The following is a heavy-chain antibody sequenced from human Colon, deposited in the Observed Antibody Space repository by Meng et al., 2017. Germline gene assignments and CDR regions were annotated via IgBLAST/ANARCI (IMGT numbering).Heavy chain of an antibody. CDR2: INPTGGGT. CDR1: GYTFTTYF. J-gene: IGHJ4*02. V-gene: IGHV1-46*01. Sequence: ASVKVSCKASGYTFTTYFIHWVRQAPGQGLEWMGLINPTGGGTSYAEKFQDRVTMTRDTSTSTVYMELSSLRSEDTAVYYCARASLAGSYYFDYWGQGTLVTFSS. CDR3: ARASLAGSYYFDY. D-gene: IGHD3-16*01.